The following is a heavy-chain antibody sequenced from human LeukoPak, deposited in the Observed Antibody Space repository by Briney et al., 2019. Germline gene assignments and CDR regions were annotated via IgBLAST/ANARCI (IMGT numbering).Heavy chain of an antibody. CDR1: GGSFSGYY. Sequence: SETLSLTCAVYGGSFSGYYWSWIRQPPGKGLEWIGYLYNTRNTYYNPSPKSRVTISVDTSKNQFSLKVSSVTAADTAVYYCAREKNGNEPFDYWGQGTLVNVSS. J-gene: IGHJ4*02. V-gene: IGHV4-59*01. D-gene: IGHD4-23*01. CDR2: LYNTRNT. CDR3: AREKNGNEPFDY.